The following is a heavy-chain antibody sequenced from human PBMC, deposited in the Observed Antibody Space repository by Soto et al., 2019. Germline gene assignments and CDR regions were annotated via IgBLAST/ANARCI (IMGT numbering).Heavy chain of an antibody. J-gene: IGHJ3*02. CDR1: GYTFTSYG. V-gene: IGHV1-18*01. D-gene: IGHD3-9*01. CDR2: ISAYNGNT. Sequence: ASVKVSCKTSGYTFTSYGISWVRQAPGQGLEWMGWISAYNGNTNYAQKLQGRVTMTTDTSTSTAYMELRSLRSDDTAVYYCARTVLRYLDWLEDAFGIWGQGTMVTVSS. CDR3: ARTVLRYLDWLEDAFGI.